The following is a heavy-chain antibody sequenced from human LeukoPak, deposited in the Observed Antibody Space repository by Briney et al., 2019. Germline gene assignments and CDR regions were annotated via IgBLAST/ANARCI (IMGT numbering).Heavy chain of an antibody. Sequence: GGSLRLSCAASGFTFSNRSMSWVRQAPGKGLEWVTTIGASDGTTYYADSVKGRFTISRDNSKNTLYLQMNSLRAEDTAIYYCAKLLPNWGQGTLVTVSS. J-gene: IGHJ4*02. CDR1: GFTFSNRS. CDR2: IGASDGTT. CDR3: AKLLPN. V-gene: IGHV3-23*01.